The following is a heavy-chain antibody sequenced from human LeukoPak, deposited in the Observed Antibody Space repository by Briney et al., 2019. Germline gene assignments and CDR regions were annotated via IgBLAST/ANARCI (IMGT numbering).Heavy chain of an antibody. D-gene: IGHD2-15*01. CDR2: IYYSGGT. CDR3: ARDCSGGSCYTGSDAFDI. Sequence: SETLSLTCTVSGGSISSYYWSWIRQPPGKGLEWIGYIYYSGGTNYNPSLKSRVTISVDTSKNQFSLKLSSVTAADTAVYYCARDCSGGSCYTGSDAFDIWGQGTMVTVSS. CDR1: GGSISSYY. J-gene: IGHJ3*02. V-gene: IGHV4-59*01.